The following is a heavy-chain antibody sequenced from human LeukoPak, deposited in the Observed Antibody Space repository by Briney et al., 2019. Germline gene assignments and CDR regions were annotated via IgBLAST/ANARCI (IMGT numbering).Heavy chain of an antibody. CDR1: GYTFTGYY. CDR2: INPNSGGT. D-gene: IGHD2-2*01. Sequence: ASVKASCKASGYTFTGYYMHWVRQAPGQGLEWMGWINPNSGGTNYAQKFQGRVTMTRDTSISTAYMELSRLRSDDTAVYYCARVVPAAPWFDPWGQGTLVTVSS. CDR3: ARVVPAAPWFDP. J-gene: IGHJ5*02. V-gene: IGHV1-2*02.